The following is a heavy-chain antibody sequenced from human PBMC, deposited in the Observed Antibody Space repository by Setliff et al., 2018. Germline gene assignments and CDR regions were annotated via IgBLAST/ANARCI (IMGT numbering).Heavy chain of an antibody. D-gene: IGHD6-19*01. CDR3: AREQWLDPPGYYYMDV. CDR2: IYYSGST. V-gene: IGHV4-30-4*08. J-gene: IGHJ6*03. CDR1: GGSISSGDYY. Sequence: SETLSLTCTVSGGSISSGDYYWSWIRQPPGKGLEWIGYIYYSGSTDYNPSLKSRVTMSIDTSKNQFSLKLNSVTAADMAVYYCAREQWLDPPGYYYMDVWAKGTTVTVSS.